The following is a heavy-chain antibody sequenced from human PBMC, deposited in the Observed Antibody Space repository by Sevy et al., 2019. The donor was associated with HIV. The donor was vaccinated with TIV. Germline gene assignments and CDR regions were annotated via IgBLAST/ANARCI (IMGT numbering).Heavy chain of an antibody. J-gene: IGHJ4*02. CDR1: GGSITSLY. Sequence: SETLSLTCTVSGGSITSLYWNWIRQPPGKRLEWIANIYYNGRINYNPSLKSRVTLSLDTSKNQFSLRLSSVTAADTAMYYCAGENAWGRGYSSGQGTMVTVSS. V-gene: IGHV4-59*08. CDR3: AGENAWGRGYS. D-gene: IGHD1-26*01. CDR2: IYYNGRI.